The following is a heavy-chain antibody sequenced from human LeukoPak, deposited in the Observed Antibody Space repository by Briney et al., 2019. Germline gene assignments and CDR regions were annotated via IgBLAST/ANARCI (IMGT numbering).Heavy chain of an antibody. J-gene: IGHJ4*02. Sequence: GVSLRLSCAASGFAFSSYPMTWVRQAPGKGLEWVSTIDSSNGDTHYADSVKGRFTISRDNSKNTLFLQMNSLRAEDTAVYYCAKYYSTSGSSGGRVFDYWGQGTLVTVSS. CDR1: GFAFSSYP. CDR3: AKYYSTSGSSGGRVFDY. CDR2: IDSSNGDT. V-gene: IGHV3-23*01. D-gene: IGHD3-10*01.